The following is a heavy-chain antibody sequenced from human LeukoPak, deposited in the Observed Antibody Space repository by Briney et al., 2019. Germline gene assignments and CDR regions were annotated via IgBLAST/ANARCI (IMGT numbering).Heavy chain of an antibody. CDR1: GGSISGDY. J-gene: IGHJ4*02. D-gene: IGHD2-21*01. CDR3: ARLQGHSTAAFDY. V-gene: IGHV4-59*01. Sequence: SETLSLTCTVSGGSISGDYWSWIRQPPGQGLEWVAYIYYTGSTNYNPSLKSRVTISVDTTKNQFSLKVSSVTAADTAVYYCARLQGHSTAAFDYWGQGTLVTVSS. CDR2: IYYTGST.